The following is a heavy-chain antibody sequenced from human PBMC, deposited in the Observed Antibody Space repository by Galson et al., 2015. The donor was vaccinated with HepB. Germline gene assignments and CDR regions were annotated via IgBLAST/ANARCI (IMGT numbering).Heavy chain of an antibody. J-gene: IGHJ4*02. Sequence: SLRLSCAASGFTFSSYGMHWVRQAPGKGLEWVAVISYDGSNKYYADSVKGRFTISRDNSKNTLSLQMNSLRAEDKALYYCTKDPYLYSALAGTMAGFDYWGQGTLVTVSS. CDR1: GFTFSSYG. V-gene: IGHV3-30*18. CDR2: ISYDGSNK. CDR3: TKDPYLYSALAGTMAGFDY. D-gene: IGHD6-19*01.